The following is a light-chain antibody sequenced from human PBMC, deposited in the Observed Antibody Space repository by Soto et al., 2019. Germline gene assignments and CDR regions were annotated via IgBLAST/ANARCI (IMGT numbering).Light chain of an antibody. Sequence: QSALTQPASVSGSPGQPITISCTGTSSDVGGYNYVSWYQQHPGKAPKVIIYDVSNRPSGVSNRFSGSKSGNTASLTISGLQAEDEADYYCSSYTSSSTLVFGGGTQLTVL. V-gene: IGLV2-14*01. CDR1: SSDVGGYNY. CDR2: DVS. CDR3: SSYTSSSTLV. J-gene: IGLJ2*01.